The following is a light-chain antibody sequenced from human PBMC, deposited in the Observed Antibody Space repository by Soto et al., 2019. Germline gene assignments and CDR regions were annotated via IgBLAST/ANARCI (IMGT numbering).Light chain of an antibody. Sequence: EIVVTQSPGTLSLSPGERATLSCRASPSIKRSSLAWYQQKPGKAPRLLIYGASSRATGIPDRFSRSGSGTNSSLTNSRMEPEDFAVYFCHQNGSFPPWTFGQGTKVEIK. V-gene: IGKV3-20*01. CDR2: GAS. CDR1: PSIKRSS. CDR3: HQNGSFPPWT. J-gene: IGKJ1*01.